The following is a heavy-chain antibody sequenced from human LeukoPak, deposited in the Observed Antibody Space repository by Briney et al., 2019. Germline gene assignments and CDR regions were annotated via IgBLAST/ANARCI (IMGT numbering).Heavy chain of an antibody. D-gene: IGHD3-22*01. CDR1: GGSFSGYY. Sequence: PSETLSLTCAVYGGSFSGYYWSWIRQPPVKGLEWIGEINHSGSTNYNPSLKSRVTISVDTSKNQFSLKLSSVTAADTAVYYCARNTPGPFYDSSGYYYWFDPWGQGTLVTVSS. J-gene: IGHJ5*02. V-gene: IGHV4-34*01. CDR3: ARNTPGPFYDSSGYYYWFDP. CDR2: INHSGST.